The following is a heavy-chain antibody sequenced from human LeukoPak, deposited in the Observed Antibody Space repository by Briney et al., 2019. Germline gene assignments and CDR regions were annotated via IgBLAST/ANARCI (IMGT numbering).Heavy chain of an antibody. CDR2: ISSRSYT. V-gene: IGHV3-69-1*01. D-gene: IGHD6-13*01. CDR3: ARGNSRLDV. Sequence: PGGSLRLSCAASGFSFSVYSMNWVRQAPGKGLEWVSSISSRSYTDYADSVRGRFTISRDNAKNSLFLQMNSLRAEDTAVYYCARGNSRLDVWGQGTTVTVSS. J-gene: IGHJ6*02. CDR1: GFSFSVYS.